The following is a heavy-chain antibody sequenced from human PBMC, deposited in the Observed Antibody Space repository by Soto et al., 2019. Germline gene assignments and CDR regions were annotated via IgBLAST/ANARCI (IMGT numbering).Heavy chain of an antibody. Sequence: PSETLSLTCAVSGGSISSGDYSWNWIRQPPGKGLEWIGYIYYGGSTYYNPSLQSRVTMSVDRSRNQFSLKLNSVTAADTAVYYCAGGPGVARNYWGQGTLVTVSS. CDR3: AGGPGVARNY. D-gene: IGHD5-12*01. J-gene: IGHJ4*02. V-gene: IGHV4-30-2*01. CDR2: IYYGGST. CDR1: GGSISSGDYS.